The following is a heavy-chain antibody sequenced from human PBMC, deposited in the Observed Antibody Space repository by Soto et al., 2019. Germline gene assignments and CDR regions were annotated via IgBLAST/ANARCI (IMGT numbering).Heavy chain of an antibody. CDR3: ARASGSSSWFDP. CDR2: ISAYNGNT. D-gene: IGHD1-26*01. CDR1: GYTFTSYG. V-gene: IGHV1-18*01. J-gene: IGHJ5*02. Sequence: QVQLVQSGAEVKKPGASVKVSCKASGYTFTSYGISWVRQAPGQGLEWMGWISAYNGNTNYAQKLQGRATMTTDTSPTTAYTALRTLRSDTTAVYYCARASGSSSWFDPWGQGALVTVSS.